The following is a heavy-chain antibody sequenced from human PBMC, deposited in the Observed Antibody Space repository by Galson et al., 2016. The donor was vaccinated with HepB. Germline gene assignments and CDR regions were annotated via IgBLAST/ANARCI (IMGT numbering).Heavy chain of an antibody. CDR3: AGYTTYDAAFDV. D-gene: IGHD5-18*01. J-gene: IGHJ3*01. CDR2: IFYTGKT. V-gene: IGHV4-31*11. Sequence: TLSLTCAVSGGSITSGRYYWSWIRQFPGKGLEWIGYIFYTGKTDYNPSLKSRVTLSLDTSRSHFSLNLNSVTAADTAVYFCAGYTTYDAAFDVWGHGTVVTVSP. CDR1: GGSITSGRYY.